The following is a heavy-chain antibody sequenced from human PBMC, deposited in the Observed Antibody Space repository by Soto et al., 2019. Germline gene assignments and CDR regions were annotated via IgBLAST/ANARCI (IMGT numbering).Heavy chain of an antibody. D-gene: IGHD6-19*01. J-gene: IGHJ4*02. Sequence: QVQLVQSGAEVKKPGASVKVSCEASGYTFIDYYMHWVRQAPGQGFEWMGRISPKSGGTNYAQKFQGRVTMTWDTTLNTAYMELSSLMSEATAVYYCARPPGYISDWYYFDLWGQGTLVTVSS. CDR1: GYTFIDYY. V-gene: IGHV1-2*02. CDR3: ARPPGYISDWYYFDL. CDR2: ISPKSGGT.